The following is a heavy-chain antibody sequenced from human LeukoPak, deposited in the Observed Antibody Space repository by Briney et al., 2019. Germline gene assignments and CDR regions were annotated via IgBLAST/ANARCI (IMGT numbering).Heavy chain of an antibody. CDR2: ISGSIGTT. Sequence: TGVSLRLSCAASGFTSSGYAMSWVRQAPGEGLEWVSAISGSIGTTYYADSVKGRFTISRDNSKNTLYLQMNSLRAEDTAVYYCARDYSSGYWGQGTLVTVSS. V-gene: IGHV3-23*01. J-gene: IGHJ4*02. CDR1: GFTSSGYA. D-gene: IGHD6-19*01. CDR3: ARDYSSGY.